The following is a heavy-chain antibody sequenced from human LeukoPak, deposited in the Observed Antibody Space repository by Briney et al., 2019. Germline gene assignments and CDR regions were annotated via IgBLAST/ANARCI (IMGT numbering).Heavy chain of an antibody. V-gene: IGHV4-59*01. D-gene: IGHD1-14*01. Sequence: SETLSLTCTVSGGSINSYHWSWIRQPPGKGLEWIGYFYYSGSTNYYPSLKSRVTVSVDTSKNQFSLKLSSVTAADTAVYYCARSAGYYFDYWGQGTLVTVSS. J-gene: IGHJ4*02. CDR3: ARSAGYYFDY. CDR1: GGSINSYH. CDR2: FYYSGST.